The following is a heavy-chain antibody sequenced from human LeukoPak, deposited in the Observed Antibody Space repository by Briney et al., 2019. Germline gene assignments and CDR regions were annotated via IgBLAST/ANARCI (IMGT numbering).Heavy chain of an antibody. CDR1: GFTFSDYY. D-gene: IGHD2-8*01. CDR3: ARVGDIVLMVYDASDY. Sequence: GGSLRLSCAASGFTFSDYYMNWVRQAPGKGLEWVSSISSSSSYIYYADSVKGRFTISRDNAKNSLYLQMNSLRAEDTAVYYCARVGDIVLMVYDASDYWGQGTLVTVSS. CDR2: ISSSSSYI. V-gene: IGHV3-21*01. J-gene: IGHJ4*02.